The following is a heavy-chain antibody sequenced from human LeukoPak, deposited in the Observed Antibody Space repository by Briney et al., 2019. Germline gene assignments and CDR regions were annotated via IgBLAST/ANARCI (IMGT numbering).Heavy chain of an antibody. CDR3: ARHKSSGSYPLDY. J-gene: IGHJ4*02. D-gene: IGHD3-22*01. CDR2: IYFSGST. V-gene: IGHV4-59*08. CDR1: GGSISTYF. Sequence: SETLSLTCTVSGGSISTYFRNWIRQPPGKGLEWIGHIYFSGSTTYNPSLESRVTISVDTSKNQFSLKLSSVTAADTAVYYCARHKSSGSYPLDYWGQGILVTVSS.